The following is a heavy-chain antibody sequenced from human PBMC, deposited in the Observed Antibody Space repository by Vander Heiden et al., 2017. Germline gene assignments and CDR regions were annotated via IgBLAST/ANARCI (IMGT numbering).Heavy chain of an antibody. CDR1: GFTASSNY. D-gene: IGHD3-10*01. V-gene: IGHV3-53*01. J-gene: IGHJ4*02. CDR2: IYSGGST. CDR3: ARDGTETPYYYGSGSYLND. Sequence: EVQLVESGGGLIQPGGSLRLSCAASGFTASSNYMSWVRQAPGKGLEWVSVIYSGGSTYYADSVKGRFTISRDNSKNTLYLQMNSLRAEETAVYYCARDGTETPYYYGSGSYLNDWGQGTLVTVSS.